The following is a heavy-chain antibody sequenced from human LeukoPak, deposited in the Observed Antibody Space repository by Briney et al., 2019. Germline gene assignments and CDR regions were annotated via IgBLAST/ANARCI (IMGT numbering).Heavy chain of an antibody. D-gene: IGHD3-16*02. CDR2: IYSGGST. Sequence: PGGSLRLSCAASGFTVSSSYMSWVRQAPGEGLEWVSDIYSGGSTYYADSVKGRFTISRDNSKNTLYLQMNSLRAEDTAVYYCARDIGLRLGELSLQAFDIWGQGTMVTVSS. V-gene: IGHV3-66*01. J-gene: IGHJ3*02. CDR1: GFTVSSSY. CDR3: ARDIGLRLGELSLQAFDI.